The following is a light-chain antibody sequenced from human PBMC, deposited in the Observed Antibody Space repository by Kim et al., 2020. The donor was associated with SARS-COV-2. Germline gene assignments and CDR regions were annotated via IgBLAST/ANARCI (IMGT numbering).Light chain of an antibody. Sequence: QSITISGTGSNSDIGTYNDVSWYQQHPGEPPKLMIYDVNNRPSGVSNRFSGSKSGNTASLIISGLQPEDEADYYCSSFTSSHTYVFGTGTKVTVL. CDR3: SSFTSSHTYV. J-gene: IGLJ1*01. CDR1: NSDIGTYND. V-gene: IGLV2-14*03. CDR2: DVN.